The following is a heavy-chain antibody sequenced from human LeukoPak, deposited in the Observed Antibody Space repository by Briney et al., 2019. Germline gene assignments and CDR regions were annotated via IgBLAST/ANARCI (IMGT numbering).Heavy chain of an antibody. J-gene: IGHJ4*02. V-gene: IGHV4-34*01. CDR2: INHSGST. CDR3: ACGGLLEGFDY. D-gene: IGHD3-22*01. CDR1: GGSFSGYY. Sequence: SETLSLTCAVYGGSFSGYYWSWIRQPPGKGLEWIGEINHSGSTNYNPSLKSRVTISVDTSKNQFSLKLSSVTAADTAVYYCACGGLLEGFDYWGQGTLVTVSS.